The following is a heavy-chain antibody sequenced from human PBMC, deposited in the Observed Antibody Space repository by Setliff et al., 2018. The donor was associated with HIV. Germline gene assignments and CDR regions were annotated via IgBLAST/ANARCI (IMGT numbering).Heavy chain of an antibody. CDR2: IYHSGST. Sequence: SETLSLTCTVSGDSIKSDGYYWSWIRQHPGNGLEWIGFIYHSGSTHYNPSLASRVTISVDTSKNQFSLKLSSVTAADTAVYYCARTPEDYDQYFFDRWGQGTLVTVSS. V-gene: IGHV4-31*03. CDR1: GDSIKSDGYY. J-gene: IGHJ4*02. CDR3: ARTPEDYDQYFFDR. D-gene: IGHD3-22*01.